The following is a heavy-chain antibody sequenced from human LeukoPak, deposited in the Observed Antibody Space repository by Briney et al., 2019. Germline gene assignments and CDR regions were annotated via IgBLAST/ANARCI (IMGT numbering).Heavy chain of an antibody. CDR2: IYYSGST. J-gene: IGHJ4*02. D-gene: IGHD3-22*01. CDR1: GGSISSYY. Sequence: SETLSLTCTVSGGSISSYYWSWIRQPPRKGLEWIGYIYYSGSTNYNPSLKSRVTISVDKSKNQFSLKLSSVTAADTAVYYCARAYDSSGYSFDYWGQGTLVTVSS. CDR3: ARAYDSSGYSFDY. V-gene: IGHV4-59*12.